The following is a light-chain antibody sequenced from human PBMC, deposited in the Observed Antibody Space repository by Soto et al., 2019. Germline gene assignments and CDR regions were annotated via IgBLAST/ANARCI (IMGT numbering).Light chain of an antibody. CDR2: ASC. CDR3: GSDAGSSSDV. J-gene: IGLJ1*01. V-gene: IGLV2-23*01. CDR1: SSDVGSSNL. Sequence: TPPASVSVSPGPLITISCTGTSSDVGSSNLGSWYKQHPGKAPKLVRFASCRGHSRVSNRLYVSKLADTDTLTISGLQAEDEADYDCGSDAGSSSDVCGTGPKVTV.